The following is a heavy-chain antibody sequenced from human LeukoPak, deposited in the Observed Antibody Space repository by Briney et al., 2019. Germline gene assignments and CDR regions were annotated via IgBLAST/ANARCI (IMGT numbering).Heavy chain of an antibody. Sequence: GGSLRLSCAVFGSGFPFSSAWMSWVRQAPGKGLEWVANIKQDGSEKYYVDSVKGRFTISRDNAKNSLYLQMNSLRAEDTAVYYCARDGASRYSYGLYYFDYWGQGTLVTVSS. V-gene: IGHV3-7*03. J-gene: IGHJ4*02. CDR1: GFPFSSAW. D-gene: IGHD5-18*01. CDR3: ARDGASRYSYGLYYFDY. CDR2: IKQDGSEK.